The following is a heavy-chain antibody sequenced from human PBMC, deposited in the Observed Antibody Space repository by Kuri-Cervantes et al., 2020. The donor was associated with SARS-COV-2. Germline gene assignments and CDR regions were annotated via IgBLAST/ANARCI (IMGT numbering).Heavy chain of an antibody. CDR2: ISGSGSYI. V-gene: IGHV3-21*01. J-gene: IGHJ3*02. Sequence: GGSLRLSCVPSGFTFKTYTMNWVRQAPGKAVEWVSSISGSGSYIYYADSVKGRFTISRDNSKNTLYLQMNSLRAEDTAVYYCARAAEDIVVVPAASPGDFDIWGQGTMVTVSS. D-gene: IGHD2-2*01. CDR1: GFTFKTYT. CDR3: ARAAEDIVVVPAASPGDFDI.